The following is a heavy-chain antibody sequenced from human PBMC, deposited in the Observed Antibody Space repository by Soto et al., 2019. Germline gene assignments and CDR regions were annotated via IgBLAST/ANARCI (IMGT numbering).Heavy chain of an antibody. V-gene: IGHV3-30-3*01. CDR1: GFTFSSYA. J-gene: IGHJ4*02. CDR2: ISYDGSNK. Sequence: GGSLRLSCAASGFTFSSYARHWVRQAPGKGLEWVAVISYDGSNKYYADSVKGRFTISRDNSKNTLYLQMNSLRAEDTAVYYCARDLGTLRDFWSGYCDYWGQGTLVTVSS. CDR3: ARDLGTLRDFWSGYCDY. D-gene: IGHD3-3*01.